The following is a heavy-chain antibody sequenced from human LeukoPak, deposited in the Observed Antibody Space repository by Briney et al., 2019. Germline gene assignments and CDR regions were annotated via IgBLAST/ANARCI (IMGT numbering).Heavy chain of an antibody. V-gene: IGHV3-48*03. Sequence: GGSLRLSCAASGFTFSSYEMNWVRQAPGKGLEWVSYISSSGSTIYYADSVKGRFTISRDNAKNSLYLQMNSLGAEDTAVYYCARGDYYDSSGYYYYYYGMNVWGQGTTVTVSS. J-gene: IGHJ6*02. CDR3: ARGDYYDSSGYYYYYYGMNV. D-gene: IGHD3-22*01. CDR1: GFTFSSYE. CDR2: ISSSGSTI.